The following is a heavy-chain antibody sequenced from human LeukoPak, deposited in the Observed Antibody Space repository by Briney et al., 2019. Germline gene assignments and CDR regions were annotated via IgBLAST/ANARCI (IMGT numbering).Heavy chain of an antibody. CDR3: ARPYSGRFDY. D-gene: IGHD1-26*01. CDR1: GGSFSGYY. CDR2: INHSGST. J-gene: IGHJ4*02. V-gene: IGHV4-34*01. Sequence: SETLSLTCAVYGGSFSGYYWSWLRQPPGKGLEWIGEINHSGSTYYNPSLKSRVTISVDTSKNQFSLKLSSVTAADTAVYYCARPYSGRFDYWGQGTLVTVSS.